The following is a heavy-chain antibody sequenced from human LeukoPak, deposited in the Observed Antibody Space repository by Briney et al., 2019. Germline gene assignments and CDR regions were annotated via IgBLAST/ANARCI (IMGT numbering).Heavy chain of an antibody. Sequence: ASVRVSCKASGYTLKTYAVSWVRQAPGQGLEGMGGISVYNGNTKNVQRFQDRVTMTIDTSTSTAYMELRSLTSDDTAVYYCASATITMIRGVDYYYYGMDVWGQGTTVTVSS. CDR1: GYTLKTYA. CDR2: ISVYNGNT. D-gene: IGHD3-10*01. CDR3: ASATITMIRGVDYYYYGMDV. V-gene: IGHV1-18*01. J-gene: IGHJ6*02.